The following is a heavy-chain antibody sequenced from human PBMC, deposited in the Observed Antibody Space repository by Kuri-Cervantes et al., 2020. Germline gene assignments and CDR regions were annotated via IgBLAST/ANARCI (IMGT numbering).Heavy chain of an antibody. V-gene: IGHV4-39*07. D-gene: IGHD4-17*01. CDR3: ARGQPYGDYPYYYYYMDV. CDR2: IYYSGST. J-gene: IGHJ6*03. CDR1: GGSISSSSYY. Sequence: SETLSLTCTVSGGSISSSSYYWGWIRQPPGKGLEWIGSIYYSGSTYYNPSLKSRVTISVDTSKNQFSLKLSSVTAADTAVYYCARGQPYGDYPYYYYYMDVWGKGTTVTVSS.